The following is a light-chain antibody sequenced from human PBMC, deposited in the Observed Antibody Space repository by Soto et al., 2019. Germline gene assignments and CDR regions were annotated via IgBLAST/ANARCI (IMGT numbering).Light chain of an antibody. CDR2: RTN. J-gene: IGLJ3*02. CDR3: AVWDDSLGGGV. V-gene: IGLV1-47*01. CDR1: SSNIGSNY. Sequence: QSVLTQPPSASGTPGQRVTISCFGSSSNIGSNYVYWYQQLPGTAPKLLIYRTNQRPSGVPDRFSGSKSGTSASLAISGLRSGGGADYSCAVWDDSLGGGVFGGGTRLPAL.